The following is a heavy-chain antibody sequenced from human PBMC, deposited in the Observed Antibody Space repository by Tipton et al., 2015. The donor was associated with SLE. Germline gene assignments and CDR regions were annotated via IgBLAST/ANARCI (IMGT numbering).Heavy chain of an antibody. J-gene: IGHJ6*03. Sequence: LRLSCTVSGGSISNYYWNWIRQSPGKGLECVGYISYGGNTNYNPSLKSRVTISLDTSKNQFSLKLSSVTAADTAVYYCAKSSWYRGTYYYYMDVWGTGTTVTVPS. CDR3: AKSSWYRGTYYYYMDV. CDR2: ISYGGNT. V-gene: IGHV4-59*08. CDR1: GGSISNYY. D-gene: IGHD1-1*01.